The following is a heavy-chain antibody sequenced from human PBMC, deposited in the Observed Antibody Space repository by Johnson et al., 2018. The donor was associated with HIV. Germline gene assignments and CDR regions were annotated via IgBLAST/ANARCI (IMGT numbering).Heavy chain of an antibody. V-gene: IGHV3-30-3*01. J-gene: IGHJ3*02. CDR1: GFSFSNYA. Sequence: QVQLVESGGGVVQPERSLRLSCAASGFSFSNYAIHWVRQAPGKGLECVAAISYDGGTTYYSDSVKCRFTISRDNSKNTLYLQLNSLRAEDTGLYYCAGLAVRGSAGAFDIWGQGTLVTVSS. CDR2: ISYDGGTT. CDR3: AGLAVRGSAGAFDI. D-gene: IGHD3-10*01.